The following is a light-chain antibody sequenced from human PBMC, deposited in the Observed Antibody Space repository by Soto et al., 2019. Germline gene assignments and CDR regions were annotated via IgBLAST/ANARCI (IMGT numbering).Light chain of an antibody. CDR3: QQYGSSPRT. V-gene: IGKV3-20*01. J-gene: IGKJ1*01. Sequence: EIVLTQSPGTLSLSPGERATPSCRASQSVSSSYLTWYQQKPGQAPRLLIYGASSRATGIPDRFSGSGSGTDFTLTISRLEPEDFAVYYCQQYGSSPRTFGPGTKVEIK. CDR1: QSVSSSY. CDR2: GAS.